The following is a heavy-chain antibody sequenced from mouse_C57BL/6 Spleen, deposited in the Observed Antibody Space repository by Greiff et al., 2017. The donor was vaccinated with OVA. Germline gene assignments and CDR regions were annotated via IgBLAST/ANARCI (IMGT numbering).Heavy chain of an antibody. CDR2: IRSKSNNYAT. CDR1: GFSFNTYA. CDR3: VRHRYAMDY. V-gene: IGHV10-1*01. J-gene: IGHJ4*01. Sequence: EVKLEESGGGLVQPKGSLKLSCAASGFSFNTYAMNWVRQAPGKGLEWVARIRSKSNNYATYYADSVKDRFIISRDDSESMLYLQMNNLKTEDTAMYYCVRHRYAMDYWGQGTSVTVSS.